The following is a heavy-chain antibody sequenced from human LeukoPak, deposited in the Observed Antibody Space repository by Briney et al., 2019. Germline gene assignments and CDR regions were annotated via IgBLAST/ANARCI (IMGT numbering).Heavy chain of an antibody. V-gene: IGHV4-4*02. CDR2: ILHTGST. J-gene: IGHJ4*02. Sequence: GSLRLSCAASGFTFSSYWMSWVRQTPGKGLEWFGEILHTGSTNYNPSLKSRVTISIDKSKNQFSLNLISVTAADTAVYYCARNGHYSLDYWGQGTLVTVSS. CDR3: ARNGHYSLDY. CDR1: GFTFSSYW. D-gene: IGHD3-3*01.